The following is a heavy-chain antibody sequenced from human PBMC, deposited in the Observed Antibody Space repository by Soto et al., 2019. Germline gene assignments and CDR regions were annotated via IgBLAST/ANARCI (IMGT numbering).Heavy chain of an antibody. V-gene: IGHV1-3*01. CDR2: INAGNGNT. Sequence: GAAVKVSCKASGYTFTSYAMHWVRQAPGQRLEWMGWINAGNGNTKYSQKFQGRVTITRDTSASTAYMELSSLRSEDTAVYYCASSSRGSGWNEFDYWGQGTLVTVSS. D-gene: IGHD6-19*01. CDR3: ASSSRGSGWNEFDY. J-gene: IGHJ4*02. CDR1: GYTFTSYA.